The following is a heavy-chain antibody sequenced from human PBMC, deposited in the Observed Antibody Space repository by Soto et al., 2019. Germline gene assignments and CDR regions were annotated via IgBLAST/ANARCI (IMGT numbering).Heavy chain of an antibody. CDR3: ARHRPTPKYYYDSSRYPPHASDI. CDR2: IYYSGST. V-gene: IGHV4-39*01. Sequence: KTTETLSLTCTVSGGSISSSSYYWGWIRQPPGKGLEWIGSIYYSGSTYYNPSLKSRVTISVDTSKNQFSLKLSSVTAADTAVYYCARHRPTPKYYYDSSRYPPHASDISGPAPILTLS. J-gene: IGHJ3*02. CDR1: GGSISSSSYY. D-gene: IGHD3-22*01.